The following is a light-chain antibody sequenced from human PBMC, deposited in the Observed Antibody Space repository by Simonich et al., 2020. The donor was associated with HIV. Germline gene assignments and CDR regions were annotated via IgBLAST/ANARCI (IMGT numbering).Light chain of an antibody. V-gene: IGKV4-1*01. J-gene: IGKJ2*01. CDR1: QSVLYSSNNKNY. CDR2: WAS. CDR3: QQYYDSPYT. Sequence: DIVMTQSPDSLAVSLGERATINYKSSQSVLYSSNNKNYLAWYQQKPGQPPKLLIYWASTRESGVPARFSGRGSGTDFTLTISSLQAEDVAVYYCQQYYDSPYTFGQGTKLEIK.